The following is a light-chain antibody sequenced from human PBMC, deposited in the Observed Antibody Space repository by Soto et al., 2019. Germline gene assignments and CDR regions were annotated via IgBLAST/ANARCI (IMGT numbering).Light chain of an antibody. Sequence: IVMTQSPATLSESPGERDTLSCRASQSISSNLAWYQQKPGQAPRLHMFRTSSRATGFPARFSGSGSGTEFNLTISSLQSEDFGAYYCQQYKNWPSATFGGGTKVDIK. CDR1: QSISSN. V-gene: IGKV3-15*01. J-gene: IGKJ4*01. CDR3: QQYKNWPSAT. CDR2: RTS.